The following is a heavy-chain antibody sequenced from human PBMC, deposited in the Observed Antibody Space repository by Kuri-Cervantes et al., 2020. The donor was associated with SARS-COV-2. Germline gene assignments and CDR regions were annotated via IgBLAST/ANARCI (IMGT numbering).Heavy chain of an antibody. V-gene: IGHV1-18*01. Sequence: ASVKVSCKASGYTFTSYGISWVRQAPGQGLEWMGWISAYNGNTNYAQKLQGRVTMTTDTSTSTAYMELRSLRSDDTAVYYCARGGSGGSCYSCWYFDLGGRGTLVTVSS. CDR2: ISAYNGNT. CDR1: GYTFTSYG. D-gene: IGHD2-15*01. J-gene: IGHJ2*01. CDR3: ARGGSGGSCYSCWYFDL.